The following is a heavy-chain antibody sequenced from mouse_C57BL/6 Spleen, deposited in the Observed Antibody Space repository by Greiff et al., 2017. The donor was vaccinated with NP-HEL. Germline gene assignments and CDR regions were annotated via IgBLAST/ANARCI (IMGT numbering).Heavy chain of an antibody. CDR2: IYPRDGST. J-gene: IGHJ4*01. CDR1: GYTFTDHT. CDR3: ARSRGDYDDDEAMDY. V-gene: IGHV1-78*01. D-gene: IGHD2-4*01. Sequence: VQLMESDAELVKPGASVKISCKVSGYTFTDHTIHWMKQRPEQGLEWIGYIYPRDGSTKYNEKFKGKATLTVDKSSSTAYMQLNSLTSEDSAVYVCARSRGDYDDDEAMDYWGQGTSVTVSS.